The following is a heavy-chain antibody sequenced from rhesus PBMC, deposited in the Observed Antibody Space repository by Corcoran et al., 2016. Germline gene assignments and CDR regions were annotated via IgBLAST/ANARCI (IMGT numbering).Heavy chain of an antibody. CDR3: AKDGTVTRYYFDY. D-gene: IGHD3-9*01. Sequence: EVQLVETGGGLVQPGGSLKVSCPASGFSFSTYGMIWVRPSPVKGLEWVSAINNGGGSTYYADSVKGRFTISRDNSKNTLSLQMNSLRAEDTAVYYCAKDGTVTRYYFDYWGQGVLVTVSS. V-gene: IGHV3S5*01. CDR1: GFSFSTYG. CDR2: INNGGGST. J-gene: IGHJ4*01.